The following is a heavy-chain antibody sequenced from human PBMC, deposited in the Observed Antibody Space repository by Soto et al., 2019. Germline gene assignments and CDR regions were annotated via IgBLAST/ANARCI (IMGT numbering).Heavy chain of an antibody. V-gene: IGHV4-39*01. CDR3: AISGIAVAGNFDY. J-gene: IGHJ4*02. CDR1: GGSISSSSYY. D-gene: IGHD6-19*01. Sequence: QLQLQESGPGLVKPSETLSLTCTVSGGSISSSSYYWGWIRQPPGKGLEWIGSIYYSGSTYYNPSLKSRVTISVDTSKNQFSLKLSSVTAADTAVYYCAISGIAVAGNFDYWGQGTLVTVSS. CDR2: IYYSGST.